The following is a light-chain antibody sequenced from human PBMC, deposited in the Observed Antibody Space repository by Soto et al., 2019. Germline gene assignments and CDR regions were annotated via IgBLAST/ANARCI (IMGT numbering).Light chain of an antibody. Sequence: EFVLTQSPGTLSLSPGERATLSCRASQTVRNNYLAWYQQKPGQAPRLLIYDASSRATGIPDRFSGGGSGTDFTLTISSLQPEDVATYYCQKYNSAPLTFGPGTKVDI. CDR1: QTVRNNY. CDR2: DAS. CDR3: QKYNSAPLT. V-gene: IGKV3-20*01. J-gene: IGKJ3*01.